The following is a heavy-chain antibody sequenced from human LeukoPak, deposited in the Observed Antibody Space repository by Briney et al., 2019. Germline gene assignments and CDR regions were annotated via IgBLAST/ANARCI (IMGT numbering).Heavy chain of an antibody. CDR1: GGSISSSSYY. Sequence: SETLSLTCTVSGGSISSSSYYWGWIRQPPGKGLEWIGSIYYSGSTYYNPSLKSRVTISVDTSKNQFSLKLSSVTAADTAVYYCARGYYDSSGYFDYWGQGTLVTVSS. CDR3: ARGYYDSSGYFDY. J-gene: IGHJ4*02. CDR2: IYYSGST. D-gene: IGHD3-22*01. V-gene: IGHV4-39*07.